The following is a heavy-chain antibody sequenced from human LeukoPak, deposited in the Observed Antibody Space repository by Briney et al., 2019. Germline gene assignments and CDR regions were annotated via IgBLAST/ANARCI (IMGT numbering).Heavy chain of an antibody. CDR1: GFTISNFW. V-gene: IGHV3-7*01. J-gene: IGHJ4*01. CDR2: IKYDGGEN. CDR3: ARDSWCESLKCYAGFFDS. Sequence: GGSLRLSCVGSGFTISNFWMSWVRQAPGKGLEWVGHIKYDGGENFYADSVKGPFIISRDNADKSLSLHMNSLRVDDTAVYYCARDSWCESLKCYAGFFDSWGQGTVVTVSS. D-gene: IGHD2-2*01.